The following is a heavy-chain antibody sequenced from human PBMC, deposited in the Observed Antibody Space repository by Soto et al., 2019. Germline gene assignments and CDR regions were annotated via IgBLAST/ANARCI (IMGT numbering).Heavy chain of an antibody. CDR1: GGSISSSSYY. Sequence: SETLSLTCTVSGGSISSSSYYWGWIRQPPGKGLEWIGSIYYSGSTYYNPSLKSRVTISVDTSKNQFSLKLSSVTAADTAVYYCARDPSSSWYLGFDPWGQGTLVTVSS. CDR2: IYYSGST. J-gene: IGHJ5*02. V-gene: IGHV4-39*07. D-gene: IGHD6-13*01. CDR3: ARDPSSSWYLGFDP.